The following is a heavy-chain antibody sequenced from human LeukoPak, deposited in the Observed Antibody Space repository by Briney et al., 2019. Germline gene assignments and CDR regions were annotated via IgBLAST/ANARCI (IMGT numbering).Heavy chain of an antibody. J-gene: IGHJ4*02. CDR1: GFTFSSYG. CDR2: IWYDGSNK. D-gene: IGHD4-17*01. Sequence: GRSLRLSCAASGFTFSSYGMHWVRQAPGKGLEWVAVIWYDGSNKYYADSVKGRFTTSRDNSKNTLYLQMNSLRAEDTAVYYCARDDYGTTDYWGQGTLVTVSS. CDR3: ARDDYGTTDY. V-gene: IGHV3-33*01.